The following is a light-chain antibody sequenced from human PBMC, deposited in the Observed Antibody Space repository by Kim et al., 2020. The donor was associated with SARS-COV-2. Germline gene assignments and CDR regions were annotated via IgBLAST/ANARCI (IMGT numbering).Light chain of an antibody. CDR2: GAS. Sequence: EIVMTQSPATLSVSPGERATLSCRASQSVGTNLAWYQHRPGQAPRLLIYGASTRATGVPARFSGSGSDTEFTLTITSLQSEDFAVYYCQQCNAWPPYTFGQGTKLEIK. J-gene: IGKJ2*01. CDR3: QQCNAWPPYT. V-gene: IGKV3-15*01. CDR1: QSVGTN.